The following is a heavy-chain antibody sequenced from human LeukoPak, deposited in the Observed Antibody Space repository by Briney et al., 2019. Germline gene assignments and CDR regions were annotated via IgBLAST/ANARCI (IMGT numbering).Heavy chain of an antibody. CDR2: ISTFNGNT. V-gene: IGHV1-18*01. J-gene: IGHJ4*02. CDR3: ARRHLIGNGYFDH. D-gene: IGHD1-1*01. Sequence: VASVKVSCKASGYAFTNYCVGWLRLAPGQGLQWLGWISTFNGNTNYAQIVQDRVTMTTDTSTNTAYLELRSLRSDDTAVYYCARRHLIGNGYFDHWGQGTLVTVSS. CDR1: GYAFTNYC.